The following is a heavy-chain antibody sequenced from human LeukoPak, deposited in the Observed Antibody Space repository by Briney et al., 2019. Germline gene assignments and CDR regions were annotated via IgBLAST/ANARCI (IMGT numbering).Heavy chain of an antibody. CDR3: ARDEEISSAFDI. V-gene: IGHV1-18*01. J-gene: IGHJ3*02. Sequence: ASVKVSCKASGYTFTSYGISWVRQAPGQGLEWMGWISAYNGNTNYAQKLQGRVTMTTDTSTSTAYMELSRLRSDDTAVYYCARDEEISSAFDIWGQGTMVTVSS. D-gene: IGHD3-3*01. CDR1: GYTFTSYG. CDR2: ISAYNGNT.